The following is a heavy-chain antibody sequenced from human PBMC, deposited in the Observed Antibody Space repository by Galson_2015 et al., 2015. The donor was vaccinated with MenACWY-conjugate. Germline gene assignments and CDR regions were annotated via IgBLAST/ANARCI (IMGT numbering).Heavy chain of an antibody. J-gene: IGHJ6*02. Sequence: SLRLSCAASGFTFSSYWMHWVRHAPGKGLVWVSRINSDGSSTSYADSVKGRFTISRDNAKNTLYLQMNSLRAEDTAVYYCARVSSFSTYYYYGMDVWGQGTTVTVSS. CDR2: INSDGSST. CDR1: GFTFSSYW. CDR3: ARVSSFSTYYYYGMDV. D-gene: IGHD6-6*01. V-gene: IGHV3-74*01.